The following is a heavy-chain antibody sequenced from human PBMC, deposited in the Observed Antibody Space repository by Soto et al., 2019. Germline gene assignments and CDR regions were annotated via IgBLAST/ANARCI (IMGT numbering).Heavy chain of an antibody. CDR1: GFTFSNHA. J-gene: IGHJ4*01. D-gene: IGHD6-13*01. Sequence: QVQLVESGGGVVQPGRSLKLSCAASGFTFSNHAIHWVRQAPGKGLEWVAVIASDGKDKRYADSVKGRFTISRDNSKNTVYLQMNSLRGEDTAVYYCAKDGAIAAADYFFDYWGHGSLVTVSS. V-gene: IGHV3-30*18. CDR2: IASDGKDK. CDR3: AKDGAIAAADYFFDY.